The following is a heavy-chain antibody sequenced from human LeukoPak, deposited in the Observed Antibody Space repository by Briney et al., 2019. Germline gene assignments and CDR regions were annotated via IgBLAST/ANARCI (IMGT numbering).Heavy chain of an antibody. J-gene: IGHJ3*02. V-gene: IGHV3-30*02. CDR3: AKVDIVGATRSAFDI. CDR1: GFTFSNYG. CDR2: LRYDGNNK. D-gene: IGHD1-26*01. Sequence: PGGSLRLSCAASGFTFSNYGMHWVRQAPGKVLDWVAFLRYDGNNKYYADSVKGRFTISRDNSKNTLFLQMNSLRAEDTAVYYCAKVDIVGATRSAFDIWGQGTVVTVSS.